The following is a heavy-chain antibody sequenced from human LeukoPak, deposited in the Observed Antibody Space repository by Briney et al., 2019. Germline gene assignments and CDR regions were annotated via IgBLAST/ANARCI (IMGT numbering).Heavy chain of an antibody. CDR3: ARGRYSYAS. Sequence: PSETLSLTCAVYGGSFSGYYWSWIRQPPGKGLEWIGEINHSGSTNYNPSLKSRVTISVDTSKNQFSLKLSSVTAADTVVYYCARGRYSYASWGQGTLVTVSS. V-gene: IGHV4-34*01. D-gene: IGHD5-18*01. J-gene: IGHJ4*02. CDR1: GGSFSGYY. CDR2: INHSGST.